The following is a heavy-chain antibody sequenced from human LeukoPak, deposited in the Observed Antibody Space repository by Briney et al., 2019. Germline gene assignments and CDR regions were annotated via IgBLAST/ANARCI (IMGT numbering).Heavy chain of an antibody. CDR2: INPNSGGT. J-gene: IGHJ6*03. Sequence: ASVKVSCKASGYTFTGYYMHWVRQAPGQGLEWMGRINPNSGGTNYAQKFQGWVTMTRDTSISTAYMELSRLRSDDTAVYYCARAVYGGNPYYYYYMDVWGKGTTVTVSS. V-gene: IGHV1-2*04. CDR3: ARAVYGGNPYYYYYMDV. D-gene: IGHD4-23*01. CDR1: GYTFTGYY.